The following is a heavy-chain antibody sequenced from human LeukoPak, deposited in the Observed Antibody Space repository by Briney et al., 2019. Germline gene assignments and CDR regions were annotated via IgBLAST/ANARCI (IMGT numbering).Heavy chain of an antibody. J-gene: IGHJ4*02. Sequence: GGSLRLSCAASAFSFSSYGMHWVRQAPGKGLEWVAFIWYDGSNKYYADSVKGRFTISRDNSKSTLFLQMNSLRAEDTAVYYCARGPHGGPTYFDYWGQGTLVTVSS. CDR2: IWYDGSNK. V-gene: IGHV3-33*01. D-gene: IGHD3-16*01. CDR3: ARGPHGGPTYFDY. CDR1: AFSFSSYG.